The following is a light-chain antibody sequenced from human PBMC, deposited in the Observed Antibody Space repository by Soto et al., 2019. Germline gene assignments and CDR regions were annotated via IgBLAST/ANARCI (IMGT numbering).Light chain of an antibody. CDR1: SGDVGGYNY. J-gene: IGLJ1*01. CDR3: CSYAGSYTHYV. V-gene: IGLV2-11*01. Sequence: QSVLTQPRSVSGSPGQSVTISCTGTSGDVGGYNYVSWYQEHPGKAPKLMIYDVSKRPSGVPDRFSGSKSGNTASLTISGLQAQDEDDYYCCSYAGSYTHYVFGTGTKVTVL. CDR2: DVS.